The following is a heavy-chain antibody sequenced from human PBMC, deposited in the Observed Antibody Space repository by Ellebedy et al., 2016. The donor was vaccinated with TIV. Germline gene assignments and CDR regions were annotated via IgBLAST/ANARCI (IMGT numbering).Heavy chain of an antibody. CDR3: ARGLFGPTDAFDI. CDR1: GFSFSAYA. CDR2: ISYDATNT. J-gene: IGHJ3*02. V-gene: IGHV3-30*04. Sequence: GESLKISCAASGFSFSAYAMNWVRQAPGKGLEWVTLISYDATNTYYGDSAKARFTISRDNSKNTLYLQMHSLRVEDTAVYHFARGLFGPTDAFDIWGQGTMVTVSS. D-gene: IGHD3-16*01.